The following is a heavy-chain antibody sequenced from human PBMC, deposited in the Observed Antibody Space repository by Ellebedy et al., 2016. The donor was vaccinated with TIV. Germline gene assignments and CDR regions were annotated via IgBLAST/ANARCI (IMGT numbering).Heavy chain of an antibody. V-gene: IGHV3-7*03. CDR2: LGHDGGEK. CDR1: GFTFSSYW. Sequence: GESLKISCAASGFTFSSYWMSWVRQVRQAPGKGLEWVANLGHDGGEKSYVDSVKGRFTISRDNAKNSLYLQMNSLRAEDTAVYYCASGHRGISFGIWGQGTMVTVSS. D-gene: IGHD3-16*01. J-gene: IGHJ3*02. CDR3: ASGHRGISFGI.